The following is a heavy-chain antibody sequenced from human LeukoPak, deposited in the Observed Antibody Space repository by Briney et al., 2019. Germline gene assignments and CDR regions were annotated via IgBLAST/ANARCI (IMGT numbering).Heavy chain of an antibody. D-gene: IGHD5-12*01. V-gene: IGHV4-34*01. CDR1: GGSFSGYY. CDR3: ARGPLRREDY. J-gene: IGHJ4*02. CDR2: INHSGST. Sequence: SETLSLTCAVSGGSFSGYYWSWIRQPPGKGLEWIGEINHSGSTNYNPSLKSRVTISVDTSKNQFSLKLSSVTAADTAVYYCARGPLRREDYWGQGTLVTVS.